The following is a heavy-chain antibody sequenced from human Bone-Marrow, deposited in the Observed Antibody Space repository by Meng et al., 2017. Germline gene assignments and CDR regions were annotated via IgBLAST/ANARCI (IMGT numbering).Heavy chain of an antibody. D-gene: IGHD5-12*01. CDR1: GFTFSSYS. J-gene: IGHJ6*02. CDR3: ARDRSEWRVAIDLFYAMDL. Sequence: GESLKISCAASGFTFSSYSMNWVRQAPGKGLEWVSSISSSSSYIYYADSVKVRVTISSDNAKISLYLQMNSMRAEDTAVYFCARDRSEWRVAIDLFYAMDLWGQGTRVTGYS. V-gene: IGHV3-21*06. CDR2: ISSSSSYI.